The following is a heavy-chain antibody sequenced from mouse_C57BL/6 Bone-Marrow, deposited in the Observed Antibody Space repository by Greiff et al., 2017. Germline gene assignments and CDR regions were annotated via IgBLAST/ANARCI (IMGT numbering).Heavy chain of an antibody. CDR2: IGPSDSET. J-gene: IGHJ4*01. D-gene: IGHD2-10*01. Sequence: QVQLQQPGAELVRPGSSVKLSCKASGYTFTSYWMHWVKQRPIQGLEWIGNIGPSDSETPYNHKFKDKATLTVDKSSSTAYMQLSSLTSEDSAVYYCAREGAYYGKEGDAMDYWGQGTSVTVSS. CDR1: GYTFTSYW. V-gene: IGHV1-52*01. CDR3: AREGAYYGKEGDAMDY.